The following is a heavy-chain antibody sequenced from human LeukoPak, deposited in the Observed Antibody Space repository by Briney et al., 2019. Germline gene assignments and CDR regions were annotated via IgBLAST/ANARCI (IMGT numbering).Heavy chain of an antibody. V-gene: IGHV3-64*04. D-gene: IGHD3-10*01. CDR2: ISSNGGNT. Sequence: GGSLRLSCSVSGFTFSSYAMHWVRQAPGKGLEYVSAISSNGGNTYYADSVKGRFTISRDNSKNTLYLQMNSLRADDTAVYYCAKGVASSGTPVDYWGQGNLVTVSS. CDR3: AKGVASSGTPVDY. CDR1: GFTFSSYA. J-gene: IGHJ4*02.